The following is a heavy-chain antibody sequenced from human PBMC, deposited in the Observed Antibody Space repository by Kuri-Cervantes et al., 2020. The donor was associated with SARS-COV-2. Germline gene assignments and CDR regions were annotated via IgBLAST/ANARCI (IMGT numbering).Heavy chain of an antibody. J-gene: IGHJ4*02. CDR2: ISYDGSNK. V-gene: IGHV3-30-3*01. CDR3: ASGPGNWGGFDY. Sequence: GESLKISCAASGFTFSSYAMHWVRQAPGKGLEWVAVISYDGSNKYYADSVKGRFTISRDNSKNTLYLQMNSLRAEDTAVYYCASGPGNWGGFDYWGQGTLVTVSS. CDR1: GFTFSSYA. D-gene: IGHD7-27*01.